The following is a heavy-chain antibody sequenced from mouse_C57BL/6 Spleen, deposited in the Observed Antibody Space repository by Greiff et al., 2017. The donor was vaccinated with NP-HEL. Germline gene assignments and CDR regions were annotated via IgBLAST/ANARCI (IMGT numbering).Heavy chain of an antibody. CDR1: GYTFTSYW. D-gene: IGHD4-1*01. J-gene: IGHJ3*01. CDR3: ARQNWDRTAWFAY. Sequence: QVQLQQPGAELVMPGASVKLSCKASGYTFTSYWMHWVKQRPGQGLEWIGEIDPSDSYTNYNQKFKGKSTLTVDKSSSTAYMQLSSLTSEDSAVYYCARQNWDRTAWFAYWGQGTLVTVSA. V-gene: IGHV1-69*01. CDR2: IDPSDSYT.